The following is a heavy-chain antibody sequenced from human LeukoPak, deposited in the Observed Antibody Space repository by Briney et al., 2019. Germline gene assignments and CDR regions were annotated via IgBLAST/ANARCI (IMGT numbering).Heavy chain of an antibody. CDR1: GDSVSINSAA. CDR3: ARSPSPYSSGWYFDY. CDR2: TYQRSKWYN. D-gene: IGHD6-19*01. V-gene: IGHV6-1*01. Sequence: SQTLSLTCALTGDSVSINSAAWNWIRQSPSRGLEWLGRTYQRSKWYNDYAVSVKSRITINPDISKNQFSLQLNSVTPEDTAVYYCARSPSPYSSGWYFDYWGQGTLVTVSS. J-gene: IGHJ4*02.